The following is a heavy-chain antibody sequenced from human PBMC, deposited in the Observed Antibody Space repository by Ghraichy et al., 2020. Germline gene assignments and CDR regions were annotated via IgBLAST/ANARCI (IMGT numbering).Heavy chain of an antibody. CDR2: IYYSGST. CDR3: ARGRRQQRNDAFDI. D-gene: IGHD6-13*01. V-gene: IGHV4-59*01. CDR1: GGSISSYY. J-gene: IGHJ3*02. Sequence: SETLSLTCTVSGGSISSYYWSWIRQPPGKGLEWIGYIYYSGSTNYNPSLKSRVTISVDTSKNQFSLKLSSVTAADTAVYYCARGRRQQRNDAFDIWGQGTMVTVSS.